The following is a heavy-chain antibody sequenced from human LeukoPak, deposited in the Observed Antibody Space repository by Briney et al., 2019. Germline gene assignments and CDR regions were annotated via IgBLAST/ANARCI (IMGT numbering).Heavy chain of an antibody. CDR1: GFTFSDYY. V-gene: IGHV3-11*04. D-gene: IGHD6-13*01. CDR2: ISSSGSTI. CDR3: ARGKYSSSWYGNWFDP. Sequence: PGGSLRPSCAASGFTFSDYYMSWIRQAPGKGLEWVSYISSSGSTIYYADSVKGRFTISRDNAKNSLYLQMNSLRAEDTAVYYCARGKYSSSWYGNWFDPWGQGTLVTVSS. J-gene: IGHJ5*02.